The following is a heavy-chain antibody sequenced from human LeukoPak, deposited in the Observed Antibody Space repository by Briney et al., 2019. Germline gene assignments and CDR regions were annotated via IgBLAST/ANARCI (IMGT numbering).Heavy chain of an antibody. D-gene: IGHD5-24*01. V-gene: IGHV4-4*02. J-gene: IGHJ4*02. Sequence: QVQLQESGPGLVKPSGTLSLTCGVSGGSISNTNWWPWVRQPPGQGLEWIGEVNLQGSTNYNPSLKSRVAISVDKSENHISLKLTSVTAADTAVYYCVTGGGWLPDYWGQGTLVTVSS. CDR3: VTGGGWLPDY. CDR1: GGSISNTNW. CDR2: VNLQGST.